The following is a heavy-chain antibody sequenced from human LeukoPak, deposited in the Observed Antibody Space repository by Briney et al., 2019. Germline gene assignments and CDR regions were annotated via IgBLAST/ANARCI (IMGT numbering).Heavy chain of an antibody. V-gene: IGHV3-30*04. CDR3: ARDRPLRLDLVRYFDWLPSGFDP. J-gene: IGHJ5*02. CDR1: GFTFSSYA. Sequence: GGSLRLSCAASGFTFSSYAMHWVRQAPGKGLEWVAVISYDGSNKYYADSVKGRFTISRDNSKNTQYQQMNRLRAEDTAVYYCARDRPLRLDLVRYFDWLPSGFDPWGQGTLVTVSS. CDR2: ISYDGSNK. D-gene: IGHD3-9*01.